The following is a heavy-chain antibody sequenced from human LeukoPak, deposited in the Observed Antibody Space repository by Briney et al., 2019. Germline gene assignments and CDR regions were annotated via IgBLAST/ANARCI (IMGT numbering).Heavy chain of an antibody. J-gene: IGHJ4*02. CDR1: GFTFSTYA. CDR2: ITWNGGNT. CDR3: ARSRASDY. V-gene: IGHV3-20*04. D-gene: IGHD3-10*01. Sequence: PGGSLRLSCAASGFTFSTYAVSWVRQAPGKGLEWVSGITWNGGNTDYADSVKGRFTISRDNAKNSLYLQMNSLRDEDTAVYYCARSRASDYWGQGTLVTVSS.